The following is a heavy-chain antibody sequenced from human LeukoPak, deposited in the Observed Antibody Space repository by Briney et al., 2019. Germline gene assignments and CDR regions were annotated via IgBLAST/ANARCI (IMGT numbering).Heavy chain of an antibody. D-gene: IGHD6-13*01. CDR3: ARDQGYSSSCLDY. Sequence: PSETLSLTCTVSGGSISSSSYYWGWIRQPPGKGLEWIGSIYYSGSTYYNPSLKSRVTISVDTSKNQFSLKLSSVTVADTAVYYCARDQGYSSSCLDYWGQGTLVTVS. CDR2: IYYSGST. V-gene: IGHV4-39*07. CDR1: GGSISSSSYY. J-gene: IGHJ4*02.